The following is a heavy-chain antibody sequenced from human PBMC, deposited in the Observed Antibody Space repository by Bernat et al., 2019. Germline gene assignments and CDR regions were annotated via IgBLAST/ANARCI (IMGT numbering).Heavy chain of an antibody. Sequence: QVQLVESGGGVVQPGRSLRLSCAASGFTFSSYGMHWVRQAPGKGLAWVAVIWYDGSNKYYADSVKGRVTSSRDNSKNTLYLQMNSLRAEDTAVYYCARGVKYSGYDKEPPIGYRGQGPLVTVSS. CDR1: GFTFSSYG. V-gene: IGHV3-33*01. CDR3: ARGVKYSGYDKEPPIGY. CDR2: IWYDGSNK. D-gene: IGHD5-12*01. J-gene: IGHJ4*02.